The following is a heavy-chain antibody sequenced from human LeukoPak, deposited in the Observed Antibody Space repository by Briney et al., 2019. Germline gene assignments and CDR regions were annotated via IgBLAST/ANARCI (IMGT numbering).Heavy chain of an antibody. V-gene: IGHV3-48*03. CDR2: ISSSGSTT. CDR1: GFSFSSYE. D-gene: IGHD3-22*01. CDR3: ARAVDPHYYDSSGFDY. J-gene: IGHJ4*02. Sequence: GGSLRISCAASGFSFSSYEMNWVRQAPGKGLEWVSYISSSGSTTHYADSVKGRFTISRDNAKNSLYLQMNSLRAEDTAVYYCARAVDPHYYDSSGFDYWGQGTLVTVSS.